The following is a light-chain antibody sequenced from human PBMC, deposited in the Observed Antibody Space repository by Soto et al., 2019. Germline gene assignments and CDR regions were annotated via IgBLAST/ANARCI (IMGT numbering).Light chain of an antibody. Sequence: QSALTQPASVSGSTGQSITISCTGASSDVGGYNYVSWYQQHPGKAPKLMIYEVSNQPSGVSNRFSGSKSDNTASLTISGLQAEDEAHYYCSSYTSSSTLVVFGGGTKLTVL. J-gene: IGLJ2*01. V-gene: IGLV2-14*01. CDR2: EVS. CDR1: SSDVGGYNY. CDR3: SSYTSSSTLVV.